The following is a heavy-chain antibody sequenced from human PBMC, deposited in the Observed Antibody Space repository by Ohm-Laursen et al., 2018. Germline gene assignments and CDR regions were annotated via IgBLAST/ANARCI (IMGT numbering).Heavy chain of an antibody. V-gene: IGHV3-53*01. CDR2: IQSGGNT. CDR1: GFTAGSNY. D-gene: IGHD6-25*01. Sequence: SLRLSCTASGFTAGSNYMSWVRQAPREGPEWISGIQSGGNTYYADSVKGRFTISRDNSKNTVYLQMNSLRAEDTAVYYCARGGALDVWGQGTTVTVSS. CDR3: ARGGALDV. J-gene: IGHJ6*02.